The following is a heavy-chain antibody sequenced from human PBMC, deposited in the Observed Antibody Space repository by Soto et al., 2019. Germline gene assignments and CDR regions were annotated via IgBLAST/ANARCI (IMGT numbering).Heavy chain of an antibody. V-gene: IGHV4-34*01. CDR2: INQSGST. J-gene: IGHJ6*02. CDR1: GGAFSGYH. CDR3: ATRDSYYGMDF. Sequence: KTSETLSLTCGVYGGAFSGYHCCWIRQAPGKGLEWIGEINQSGSTNYSPSIKSRVTMSVDTTKKQFSLKLSSVTAADTALYYCATRDSYYGMDFWGQGTTVTVSS.